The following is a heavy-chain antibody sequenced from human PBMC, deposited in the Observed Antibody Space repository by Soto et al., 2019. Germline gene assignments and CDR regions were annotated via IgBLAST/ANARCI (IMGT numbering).Heavy chain of an antibody. Sequence: ASVKVSCKVSGYTLSELYMHWVRQAPGKGLEWMGGFDPEDGETIYAQKFQGRVTMTEDTSTDTAYMELSSLRSEDTGVYYCATWDIVVVPAASYGFDIWGQGTMVTVSS. V-gene: IGHV1-24*01. D-gene: IGHD2-2*01. J-gene: IGHJ3*02. CDR3: ATWDIVVVPAASYGFDI. CDR2: FDPEDGET. CDR1: GYTLSELY.